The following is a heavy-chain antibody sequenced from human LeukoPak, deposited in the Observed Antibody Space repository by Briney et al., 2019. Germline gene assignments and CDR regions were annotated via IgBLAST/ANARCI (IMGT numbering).Heavy chain of an antibody. CDR3: AREWLIVVTGTGHLDY. CDR1: GYSFSGIY. D-gene: IGHD6-19*01. J-gene: IGHJ4*02. CDR2: IIPNTGGT. Sequence: ASVKVSCKVSGYSFSGIYMHWERQAPGQGLEWMGWIIPNTGGTNYAQKFQGRVTMTRDTTISTAYMELSSLRSDDTAVYYCAREWLIVVTGTGHLDYWGQGTLVTVSS. V-gene: IGHV1-2*02.